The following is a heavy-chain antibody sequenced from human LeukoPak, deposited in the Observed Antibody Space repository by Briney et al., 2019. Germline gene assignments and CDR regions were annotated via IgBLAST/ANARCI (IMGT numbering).Heavy chain of an antibody. Sequence: SETLSLTCTVSGGSISSGGYYWSWIRQPPGKGLEWIGEINHSGSTNYNPSLKSRVTISVDTSKNQFSLKLSSVTAADTAVYYCARGPPPPRPYYYYGMDVWGQGTTVTVSS. J-gene: IGHJ6*02. CDR1: GGSISSGGYY. D-gene: IGHD6-25*01. V-gene: IGHV4-39*07. CDR3: ARGPPPPRPYYYYGMDV. CDR2: INHSGST.